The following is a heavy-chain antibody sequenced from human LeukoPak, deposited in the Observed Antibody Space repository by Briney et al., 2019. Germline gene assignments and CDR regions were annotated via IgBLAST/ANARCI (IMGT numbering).Heavy chain of an antibody. CDR1: GFTVSSNY. CDR2: IYSGGST. Sequence: GGSLRLSCAASGFTVSSNYMSWVRQAPGKGLEWVSVIYSGGSTYYADSVKGRFTISRDNSKNTLCLQMNSLRAEDTAVYYCASSDRAVGATTSWGQGTLVTVSS. J-gene: IGHJ4*02. CDR3: ASSDRAVGATTS. V-gene: IGHV3-66*01. D-gene: IGHD1-26*01.